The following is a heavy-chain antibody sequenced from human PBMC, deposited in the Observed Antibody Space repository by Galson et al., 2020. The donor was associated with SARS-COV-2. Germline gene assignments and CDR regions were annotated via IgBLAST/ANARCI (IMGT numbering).Heavy chain of an antibody. V-gene: IGHV3-21*01. J-gene: IGHJ4*02. D-gene: IGHD5-12*01. CDR1: GFTFSSYS. CDR3: ARDLRDGYNYGGEYYFDY. Sequence: GGSLRLSCAASGFTFSSYSMNWVRQAPGKGLEWVSSISSSSSYIYYADSVKGRFTISRDNAKNSLYLQMNSLRAEDTAVYYCARDLRDGYNYGGEYYFDYWGQGTLVTVAS. CDR2: ISSSSSYI.